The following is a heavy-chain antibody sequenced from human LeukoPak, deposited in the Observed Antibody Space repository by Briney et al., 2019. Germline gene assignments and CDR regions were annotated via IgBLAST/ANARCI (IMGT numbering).Heavy chain of an antibody. V-gene: IGHV4-4*09. CDR2: IYTSGST. J-gene: IGHJ5*01. CDR1: GDSITSNY. D-gene: IGHD3-9*01. CDR3: ARAPSRYDVLTGYYGGWFDS. Sequence: PSETLSLTRTVSGDSITSNYWSWIRQPPGKGLEWIGYIYTSGSTNYNPSLKSRVTISVDTSKNQFSLKLSSVTAADMAVYYCARAPSRYDVLTGYYGGWFDSWGQGTLVTVSS.